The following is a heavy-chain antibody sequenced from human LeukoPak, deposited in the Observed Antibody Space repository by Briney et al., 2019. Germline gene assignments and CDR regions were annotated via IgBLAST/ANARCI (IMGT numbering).Heavy chain of an antibody. Sequence: SETLSLTCTVSGDSISGTSYYWGWIRQSPGKGLEWLGTIHHSGTTHYNPSLKSRSAMSVDTSKRQISLKLRAATAADTAVYYCARDGRGSKWELVFGANYYYYMDVWGKGTTVTVSS. V-gene: IGHV4-39*07. J-gene: IGHJ6*03. CDR1: GDSISGTSYY. D-gene: IGHD3-10*01. CDR2: IHHSGTT. CDR3: ARDGRGSKWELVFGANYYYYMDV.